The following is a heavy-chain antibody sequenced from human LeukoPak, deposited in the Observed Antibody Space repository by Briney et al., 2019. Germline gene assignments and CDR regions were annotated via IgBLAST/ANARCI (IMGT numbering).Heavy chain of an antibody. CDR3: ARSPYYYGSGSYPDY. V-gene: IGHV4-59*01. CDR2: IYYSGST. D-gene: IGHD3-10*01. CDR1: GGSISSYY. J-gene: IGHJ4*02. Sequence: SETLSLTCTVSGGSISSYYWSWIRQPPGKGLEWIGYIYYSGSTNYNPSLTSRVTISVDTSKNQFSLKLSSVTAADTAVYYCARSPYYYGSGSYPDYWGQGTLVTVSS.